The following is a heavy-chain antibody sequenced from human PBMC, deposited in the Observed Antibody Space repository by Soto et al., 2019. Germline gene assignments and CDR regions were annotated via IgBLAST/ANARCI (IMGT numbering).Heavy chain of an antibody. Sequence: AASVKVSCKASGDTFTTYDINWVRQATGHGLEWMGWINPNSGNIGYAQRFQGRVTMTRDTAIRTAYMEVSSLRSDDTAVYYCARGRASGSYYLLDYWGQGTLVTGSS. CDR1: GDTFTTYD. D-gene: IGHD3-10*01. CDR3: ARGRASGSYYLLDY. J-gene: IGHJ4*02. CDR2: INPNSGNI. V-gene: IGHV1-8*01.